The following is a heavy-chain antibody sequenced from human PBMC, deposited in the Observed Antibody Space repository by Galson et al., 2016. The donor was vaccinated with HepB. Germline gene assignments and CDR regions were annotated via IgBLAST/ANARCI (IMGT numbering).Heavy chain of an antibody. CDR3: ARDVSGWYYFDS. CDR2: VGPSGST. CDR1: GGSIRSGSYH. Sequence: TLSLTCTVSGGSIRSGSYHWTWIRQPAGKGLEWIGRVGPSGSTDYTPSLKSRVTISIDTANNQVFLKLSSVTAADTALYYCARDVSGWYYFDSWGQGTLVTVSS. D-gene: IGHD6-19*01. V-gene: IGHV4-61*02. J-gene: IGHJ4*02.